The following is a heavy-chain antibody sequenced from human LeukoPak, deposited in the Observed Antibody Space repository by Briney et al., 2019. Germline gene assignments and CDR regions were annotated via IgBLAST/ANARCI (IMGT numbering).Heavy chain of an antibody. V-gene: IGHV3-23*01. Sequence: PGGSLRLSCAAPGFTLSSYAMSRVRQAPGKGLEWVSAISGSGDSTYYEDAVTGRFTISRDNSKNTLYLQMNSLRAEDTAVYYCAKGGRPWYFDLWGRGTLVTVSS. D-gene: IGHD5-12*01. CDR1: GFTLSSYA. J-gene: IGHJ2*01. CDR2: ISGSGDST. CDR3: AKGGRPWYFDL.